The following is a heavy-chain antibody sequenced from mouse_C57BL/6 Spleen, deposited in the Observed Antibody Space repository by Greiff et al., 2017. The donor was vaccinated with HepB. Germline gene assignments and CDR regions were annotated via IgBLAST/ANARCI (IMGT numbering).Heavy chain of an antibody. CDR2: IHPNSGST. CDR1: GYTFTSYW. V-gene: IGHV1-64*01. CDR3: ARGAYYGSSYVYYYAMDY. D-gene: IGHD1-1*01. J-gene: IGHJ4*01. Sequence: QVQLQQPGAELVKPGASVKLSCKASGYTFTSYWMHWVKQRPGQGLEWIGMIHPNSGSTNYNEKFKSKATLTVDKSSSTAYMQLSSLTSEDSAVYYCARGAYYGSSYVYYYAMDYWGQGTSVTVSS.